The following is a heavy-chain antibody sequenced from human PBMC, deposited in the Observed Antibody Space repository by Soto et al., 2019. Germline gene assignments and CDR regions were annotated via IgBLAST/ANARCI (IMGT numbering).Heavy chain of an antibody. Sequence: QVQLQESGPGLVKPSQTLSLTCTVSGGSISSGGYYWSWIRQYPGKGLEWIGYIYYSGSTYYNPSLKSRLIISVDTSKNQFSLRMFSVTAADTAVYYCASAPELYFDYWGQGTLVTVSS. D-gene: IGHD3-10*01. CDR2: IYYSGST. V-gene: IGHV4-31*03. J-gene: IGHJ4*02. CDR1: GGSISSGGYY. CDR3: ASAPELYFDY.